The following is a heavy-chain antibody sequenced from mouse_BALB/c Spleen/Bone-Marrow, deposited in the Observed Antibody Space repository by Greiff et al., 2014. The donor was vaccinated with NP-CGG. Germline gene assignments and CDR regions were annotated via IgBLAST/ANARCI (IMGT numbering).Heavy chain of an antibody. CDR3: TRLPH. D-gene: IGHD5-1*01. J-gene: IGHJ4*01. CDR1: GYTFTNYY. CDR2: INPSNGGT. Sequence: QVQLKESGAEQVKPGASVKLSCRASGYTFTNYYMYWVKQRPGQGLEWIGEINPSNGGTNFNEKFKSKATLTVDKSSSTAYMQLSSLTSEDSAVYYCTRLPHWGQGTSVTVSS. V-gene: IGHV1S81*02.